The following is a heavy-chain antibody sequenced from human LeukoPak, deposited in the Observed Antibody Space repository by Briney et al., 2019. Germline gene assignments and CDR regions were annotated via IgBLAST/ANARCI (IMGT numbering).Heavy chain of an antibody. Sequence: PSETLSLTCAVYGGSFSGYYWSWIRQPPGKGLEWIGEINHSGSTNYNPSLKSRVTISVDTSKNQFSLKLSSVTAADTAVYYCARIIVVAHNWFDPWGQGTLVTVSS. D-gene: IGHD6-19*01. V-gene: IGHV4-34*01. CDR3: ARIIVVAHNWFDP. CDR2: INHSGST. J-gene: IGHJ5*02. CDR1: GGSFSGYY.